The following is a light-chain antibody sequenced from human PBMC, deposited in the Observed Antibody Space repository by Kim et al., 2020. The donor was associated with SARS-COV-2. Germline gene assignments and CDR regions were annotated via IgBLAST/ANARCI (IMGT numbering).Light chain of an antibody. J-gene: IGKJ3*01. CDR3: EKCDRAPWT. CDR2: AAS. V-gene: IGKV1-27*01. CDR1: QDISNH. Sequence: DIQMTQSPSSLSASVGDRVTITCRASQDISNHLAWYQLKPGKAPKLLIYAASALQPGVPSRFSGSGSGTDFTLTVTSLQPEDVATYNCEKCDRAPWTFGAGRKMGIK.